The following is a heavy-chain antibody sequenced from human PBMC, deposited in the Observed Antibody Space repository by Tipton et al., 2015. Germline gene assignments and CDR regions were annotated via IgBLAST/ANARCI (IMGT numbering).Heavy chain of an antibody. V-gene: IGHV4-39*07. CDR2: IYHRGDT. D-gene: IGHD3-9*01. Sequence: TLSLTCTFSGGSVSSGSYYWGWIRQPPGKGLEWIGSIYHRGDTNYNPSLKSRVTISADTSRNQFSLRLSSVTAADTAVYYCACQDYDSLTRDYQTVDYWGQGTLVTVSS. CDR3: ACQDYDSLTRDYQTVDY. J-gene: IGHJ4*02. CDR1: GGSVSSGSYY.